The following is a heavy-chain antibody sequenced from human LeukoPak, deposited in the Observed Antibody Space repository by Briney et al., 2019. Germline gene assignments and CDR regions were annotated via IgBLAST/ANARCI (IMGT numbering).Heavy chain of an antibody. D-gene: IGHD3-10*01. CDR1: GGSINNGGYY. CDR3: ARGRTPRITMVRGVIYLDY. Sequence: SQTLSLTCTVSGGSINNGGYYWSWIRQHPGKGLEWIGYIFYSGSTYYNPSLKSRVSISMDTSKNQFSLNLNSVTAADTAVYYCARGRTPRITMVRGVIYLDYWGQGTLVTVSS. V-gene: IGHV4-31*03. J-gene: IGHJ4*02. CDR2: IFYSGST.